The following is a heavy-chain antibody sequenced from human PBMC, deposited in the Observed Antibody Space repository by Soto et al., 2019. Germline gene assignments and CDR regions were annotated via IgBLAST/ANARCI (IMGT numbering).Heavy chain of an antibody. CDR3: ARTDTIFGVVLFDY. Sequence: QVTLKESGPVLVNPTETLTLTCTVSGFSLSNARMGVSWIRQPPGKALEWLAHIFSNDEKSYSTSLKSRLTISKDTSKSQVVLTMTNMDPVDTATYYCARTDTIFGVVLFDYWGQGTLVTVSS. V-gene: IGHV2-26*01. CDR2: IFSNDEK. CDR1: GFSLSNARMG. D-gene: IGHD3-3*01. J-gene: IGHJ4*02.